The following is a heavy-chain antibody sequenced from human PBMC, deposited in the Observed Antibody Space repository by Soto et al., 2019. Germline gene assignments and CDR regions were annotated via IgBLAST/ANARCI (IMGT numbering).Heavy chain of an antibody. CDR2: IRSKAYGGTT. Sequence: GGSLRLSCIASGFTFGDYGMSWVRQAPGKGLEWVGLIRSKAYGGTTEYAASVKGRFTISRDDSKSIAYLQMNSLKTEDTAVYYCTRGDDFPPDYWGQGTLVTVSS. D-gene: IGHD3-3*01. CDR3: TRGDDFPPDY. V-gene: IGHV3-49*04. CDR1: GFTFGDYG. J-gene: IGHJ4*02.